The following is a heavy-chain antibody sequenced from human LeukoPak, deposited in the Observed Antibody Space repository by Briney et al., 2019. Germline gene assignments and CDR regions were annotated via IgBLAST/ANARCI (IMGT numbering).Heavy chain of an antibody. CDR3: ARDESSYYYYYYGMDV. D-gene: IGHD6-6*01. V-gene: IGHV3-33*01. CDR1: GFIFSSYG. J-gene: IGHJ6*02. Sequence: GGSLRLSCAASGFIFSSYGMHWVRQAPGKGLEWVAVIWYDGSNKYYADSVKGRFTISRDNSKNTLYLQMNSLRAEDTAVYYCARDESSYYYYYYGMDVWGQGTTVTVSS. CDR2: IWYDGSNK.